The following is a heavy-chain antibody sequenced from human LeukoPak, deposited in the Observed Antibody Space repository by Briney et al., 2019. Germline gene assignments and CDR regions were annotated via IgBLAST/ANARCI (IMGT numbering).Heavy chain of an antibody. Sequence: SETLSLTCTVSGGSISSYYWSWIRQPQGRDLEWIGYIYYSGSTNYNPSLKSRVTISVDTSKNQFSLKLSSVTAADTAVYYCARRYSYEFDYWGQGTLVTVSS. J-gene: IGHJ4*02. V-gene: IGHV4-59*08. CDR2: IYYSGST. CDR1: GGSISSYY. CDR3: ARRYSYEFDY. D-gene: IGHD5-18*01.